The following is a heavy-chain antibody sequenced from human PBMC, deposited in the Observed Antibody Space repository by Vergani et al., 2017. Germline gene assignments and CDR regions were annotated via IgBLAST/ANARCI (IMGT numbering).Heavy chain of an antibody. J-gene: IGHJ5*02. D-gene: IGHD2-2*01. CDR2: ISSSSSTI. CDR3: ARGQPGYQALSSNWFDH. Sequence: EVQLVESGGGLVQPGGSLRLSCVTSGFTFSSYSMKWVRQAPGKGLEWVSYISSSSSTIYYAGSVRGRFTISRDSGENSMYLQMNSLRVEDTAVYYCARGQPGYQALSSNWFDHWGQGTLVTVSS. CDR1: GFTFSSYS. V-gene: IGHV3-48*01.